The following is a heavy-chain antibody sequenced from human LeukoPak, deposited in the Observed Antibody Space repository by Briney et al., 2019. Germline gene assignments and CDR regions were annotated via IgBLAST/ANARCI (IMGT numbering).Heavy chain of an antibody. Sequence: GGSLRLSCAASGFTFRSHWMSWVRQAPGKGLEWVANIKQDGSEKYYVDSVKGRFTISRDNADNSLYLQMNSLRAEDTAVYYCVRATLFDYWGQGTLVTVAS. CDR3: VRATLFDY. CDR2: IKQDGSEK. J-gene: IGHJ4*02. CDR1: GFTFRSHW. V-gene: IGHV3-7*01.